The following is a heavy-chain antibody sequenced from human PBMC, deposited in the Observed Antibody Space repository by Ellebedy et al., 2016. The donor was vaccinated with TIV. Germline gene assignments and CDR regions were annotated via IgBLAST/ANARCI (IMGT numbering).Heavy chain of an antibody. Sequence: LSLTCAASGFIFSSYSMNWVRQAPGKGLEWVSSISSRSSYIYYADSVKGRFTISRDNSKNTLYLQMNSLRAEDTAVYYCAGHGDRAMTHWGQGTLVTVSS. V-gene: IGHV3-21*04. CDR1: GFIFSSYS. CDR2: ISSRSSYI. J-gene: IGHJ4*02. CDR3: AGHGDRAMTH. D-gene: IGHD5-18*01.